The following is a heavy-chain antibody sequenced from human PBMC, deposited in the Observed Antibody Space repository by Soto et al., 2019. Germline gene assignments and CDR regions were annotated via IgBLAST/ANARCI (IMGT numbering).Heavy chain of an antibody. J-gene: IGHJ5*02. CDR3: ATAPRYCSGGGCRAGPNWFDP. Sequence: ASVKVSCKVSGYTLTELSMHWVRQAPGKGLEWMGGFDPEDGETIYAQKFQGRVTMTEDTSTDTAYMELSSLRSEDTAVYYCATAPRYCSGGGCRAGPNWFDPWGQGTLVTVSS. V-gene: IGHV1-24*01. D-gene: IGHD2-15*01. CDR2: FDPEDGET. CDR1: GYTLTELS.